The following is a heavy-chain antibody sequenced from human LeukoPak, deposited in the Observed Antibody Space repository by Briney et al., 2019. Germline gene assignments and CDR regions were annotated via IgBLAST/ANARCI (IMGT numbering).Heavy chain of an antibody. CDR1: GFSFSSHG. D-gene: IGHD3-16*01. V-gene: IGHV3-23*01. Sequence: GGSLRLSCAGSGFSFSSHGMNWVRQAPGKGLEWVSGISPSGDITYYTDSVRGRFTVSRDNFKNTLSLQVNSLRAEDTAMYYCAKDDDWGRYKHWGQGTLVTVSS. J-gene: IGHJ1*01. CDR3: AKDDDWGRYKH. CDR2: ISPSGDIT.